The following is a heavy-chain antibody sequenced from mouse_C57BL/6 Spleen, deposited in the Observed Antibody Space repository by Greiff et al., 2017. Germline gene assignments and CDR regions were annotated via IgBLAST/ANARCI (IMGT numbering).Heavy chain of an antibody. CDR1: GFTFSSYA. D-gene: IGHD2-5*01. V-gene: IGHV5-9-1*02. CDR3: TRGYSNGAMDY. J-gene: IGHJ4*01. Sequence: EVKVVESGEGLVKPGGSLKLSCAASGFTFSSYAMSWVRQTPEKRLEWVAYISSGGDYIYYADNVKGRFTISRDNARNTLYLQMSSLKSEDTAMYYCTRGYSNGAMDYWGQGTSVTVSS. CDR2: ISSGGDYI.